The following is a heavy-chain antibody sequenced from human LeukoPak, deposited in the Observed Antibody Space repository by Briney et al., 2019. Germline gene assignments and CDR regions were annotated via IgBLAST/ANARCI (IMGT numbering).Heavy chain of an antibody. CDR1: GYTFTSYY. Sequence: WASVKVSCKASGYTFTSYYIHWGRQTPGQGLEWMGIINPSGGSTSNAQKFQGRVTMTRDMSTRTLYMELSSLRSEDPAFYYCARVGDYSPRGWFDPWGQGTLVTVSS. V-gene: IGHV1-46*01. CDR3: ARVGDYSPRGWFDP. D-gene: IGHD4-11*01. CDR2: INPSGGST. J-gene: IGHJ5*02.